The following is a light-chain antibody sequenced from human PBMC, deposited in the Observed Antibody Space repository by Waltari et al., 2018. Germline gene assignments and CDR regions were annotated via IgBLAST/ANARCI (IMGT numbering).Light chain of an antibody. CDR2: QDS. V-gene: IGLV3-1*01. CDR3: QAWDSSTGV. Sequence: SYELTPPPSVSVSPGQTASITLSVAKLGDKYACWYQQKPGQSPVLVICQDSKRPSGIPERFSGSNSGNTATLTISGTQAMDEADYYCQAWDSSTGVFGGGTKLTVL. J-gene: IGLJ2*01. CDR1: KLGDKY.